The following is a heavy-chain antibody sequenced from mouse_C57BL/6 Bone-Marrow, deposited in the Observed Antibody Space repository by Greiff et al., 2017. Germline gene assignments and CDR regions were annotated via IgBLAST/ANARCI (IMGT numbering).Heavy chain of an antibody. D-gene: IGHD2-12*01. J-gene: IGHJ2*01. V-gene: IGHV1-59*01. CDR1: GYTFTSYW. Sequence: QVQLQQPGAELVRPGTSVKLSCKASGYTFTSYWMHWVKQRPGQGLEWIGVIDPSDSYTNYKQKFKGKATLTVDTSSSTAYMQLSSLTSEDSAVYYCARSYVGYWGQGTTLTVSS. CDR2: IDPSDSYT. CDR3: ARSYVGY.